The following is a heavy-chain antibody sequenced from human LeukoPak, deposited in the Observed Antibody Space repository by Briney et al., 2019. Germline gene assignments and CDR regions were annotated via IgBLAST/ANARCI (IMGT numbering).Heavy chain of an antibody. V-gene: IGHV1-2*02. CDR3: TRDGQWGTDY. J-gene: IGHJ4*02. D-gene: IGHD6-19*01. CDR1: GYTFTGYY. CDR2: INPNSGDT. Sequence: ASVKVSRKASGYTFTGYYIHWVRQAPGQGLEWMGWINPNSGDTNYAQRFQGRVTMTRDTSIRTACMEMTRLTSDDTAMYYCTRDGQWGTDYWGRGTLVTVSS.